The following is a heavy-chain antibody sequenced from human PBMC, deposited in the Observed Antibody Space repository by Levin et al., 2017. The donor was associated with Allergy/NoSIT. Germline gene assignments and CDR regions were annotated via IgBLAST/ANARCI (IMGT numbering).Heavy chain of an antibody. CDR1: GGSISSYY. V-gene: IGHV4-59*08. Sequence: SETLSLTCTVSGGSISSYYWSWIRQPPGKGLEWIGYIYYSGSTNYNPSLKSRVTISVDTSKNQFSLKLSSVTAADTAVYYCARHCPRDYGDFDAFDIWGQGTMVTVSS. D-gene: IGHD4-17*01. CDR3: ARHCPRDYGDFDAFDI. CDR2: IYYSGST. J-gene: IGHJ3*02.